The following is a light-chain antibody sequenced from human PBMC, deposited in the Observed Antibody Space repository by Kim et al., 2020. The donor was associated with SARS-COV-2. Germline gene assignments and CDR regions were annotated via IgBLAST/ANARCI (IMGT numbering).Light chain of an antibody. V-gene: IGLV2-14*03. J-gene: IGLJ3*02. Sequence: QSALTQPASLSGSPGQSITISCAGTSKDVGGYNSVSWHQQYPGKVPKVIIYDVNKRPSGTPDRFSAFKSGNTAFLTISGIQTEDEADYHCSSYTTKNTWVFGGGTQLTVL. CDR1: SKDVGGYNS. CDR3: SSYTTKNTWV. CDR2: DVN.